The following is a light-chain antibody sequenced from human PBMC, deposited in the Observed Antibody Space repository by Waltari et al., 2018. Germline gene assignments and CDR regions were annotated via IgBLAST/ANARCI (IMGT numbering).Light chain of an antibody. CDR2: RTT. CDR3: QTVDDTGDYVR. V-gene: IGLV3-25*03. CDR1: VLADTY. Sequence: SSDLTQTPSISVSPGQTAIITCSGDVLADTYIYWFQQKSGQAPVAVIRRTTGRTPDIPARFSGSDYRKTATLTIVGVQPEDEADYYCQTVDDTGDYVRFGGGTKLTVL. J-gene: IGLJ2*01.